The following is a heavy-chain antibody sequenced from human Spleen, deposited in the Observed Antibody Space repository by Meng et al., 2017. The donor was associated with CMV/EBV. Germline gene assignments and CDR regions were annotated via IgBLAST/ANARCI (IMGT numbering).Heavy chain of an antibody. CDR2: IKEDGSEK. Sequence: LSLTCAVSGFTFSRYWMTWVRQAPGKGLEWVANIKEDGSEKNYVDSVKGRFTISRDNAKNSLYLQMNSLRAEDTAVYYCARDLHFMSFFDYWGQGTLVTVSS. CDR1: GFTFSRYW. CDR3: ARDLHFMSFFDY. D-gene: IGHD2/OR15-2a*01. J-gene: IGHJ4*02. V-gene: IGHV3-7*01.